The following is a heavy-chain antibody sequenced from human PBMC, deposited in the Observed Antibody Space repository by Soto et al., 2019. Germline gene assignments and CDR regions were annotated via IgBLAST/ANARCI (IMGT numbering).Heavy chain of an antibody. D-gene: IGHD3-9*01. V-gene: IGHV3-30-3*01. J-gene: IGHJ4*02. CDR2: ISFDGSNK. CDR3: ARDPNPYYDILTGYPDY. Sequence: GGSLRLSCAASGFTFSSYAMHWVRQAPGKGLEWVAVISFDGSNKYYADSVKGRFTISRDNSKNTLYLQMNSLRTEDTAVYFCARDPNPYYDILTGYPDYWGQGTLVTVSS. CDR1: GFTFSSYA.